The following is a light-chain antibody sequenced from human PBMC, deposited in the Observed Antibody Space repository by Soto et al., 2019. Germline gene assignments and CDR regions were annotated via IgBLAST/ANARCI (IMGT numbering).Light chain of an antibody. CDR1: QGIRNA. J-gene: IGKJ1*01. CDR2: AAS. CDR3: LQHNSYPWT. Sequence: DIQMTQSPSSLSASVGDRVTITCRASQGIRNALGWYQQKPGQVPKRLIYAASTLEGGVPSRFSGSRSGTEFILTISSLQPDDSATYYCLQHNSYPWTFGQGTKV. V-gene: IGKV1-17*01.